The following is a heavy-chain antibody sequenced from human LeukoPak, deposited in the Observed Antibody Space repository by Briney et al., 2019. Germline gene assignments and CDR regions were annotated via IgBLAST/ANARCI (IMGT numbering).Heavy chain of an antibody. J-gene: IGHJ4*02. V-gene: IGHV3-23*01. D-gene: IGHD1/OR15-1a*01. Sequence: GGSLRLSCAASGFIFSDFAMSWVRQAPGKGLERVSGMSASGSHTHSADFVKGRFTISRDNFKNTLYLQMNGLRVEDTAVYYCAKVRSGNNYYFDYWGQGTLVTVSS. CDR1: GFIFSDFA. CDR2: MSASGSHT. CDR3: AKVRSGNNYYFDY.